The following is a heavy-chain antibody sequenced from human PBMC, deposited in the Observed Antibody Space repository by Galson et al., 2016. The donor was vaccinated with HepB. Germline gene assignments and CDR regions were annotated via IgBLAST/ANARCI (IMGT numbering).Heavy chain of an antibody. V-gene: IGHV3-7*01. Sequence: LRLSCAASGFPFHAHWMNWVRQAPGKGLEWVATIRGDGIVSYYAESVRGRFTISRDNAKNSLYLQMNGLRVDETAVYYCSREMTGSYFDWGQGTLVTVSS. J-gene: IGHJ4*02. CDR3: SREMTGSYFD. D-gene: IGHD3-10*01. CDR2: IRGDGIVS. CDR1: GFPFHAHW.